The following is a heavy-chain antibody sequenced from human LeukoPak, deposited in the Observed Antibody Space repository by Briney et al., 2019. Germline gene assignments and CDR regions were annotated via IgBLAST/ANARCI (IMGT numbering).Heavy chain of an antibody. J-gene: IGHJ6*02. Sequence: GGSLRLSCAASGFTFDNYWMTWVRQAPGKGLEWVGMIKEDGSQKYYVDSVRGRFTISRDNAKNSLYLQMNSLRAEDTAVYYCASFLITTMDVWGQGTTVTVSS. CDR3: ASFLITTMDV. D-gene: IGHD3-22*01. CDR1: GFTFDNYW. V-gene: IGHV3-7*01. CDR2: IKEDGSQK.